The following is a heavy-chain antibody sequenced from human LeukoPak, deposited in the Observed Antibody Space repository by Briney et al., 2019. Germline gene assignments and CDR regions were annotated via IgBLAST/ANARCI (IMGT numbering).Heavy chain of an antibody. CDR1: GYTFNNYD. V-gene: IGHV1-8*01. D-gene: IGHD5-24*01. Sequence: ASVKVFCKASGYTFNNYDINWVRQAPGQGLEWMGWMNPNSGNTGYAQKFQGRFTLTRETFISTAYMELSSLRSDDTAVYYCVRAMAPLDTFNYQYAMDVWGQGTMVTVSS. J-gene: IGHJ6*02. CDR3: VRAMAPLDTFNYQYAMDV. CDR2: MNPNSGNT.